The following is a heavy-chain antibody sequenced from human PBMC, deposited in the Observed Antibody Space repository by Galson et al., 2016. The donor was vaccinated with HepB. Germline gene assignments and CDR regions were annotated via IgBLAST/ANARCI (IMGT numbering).Heavy chain of an antibody. J-gene: IGHJ4*02. CDR2: TYYRSKWYN. D-gene: IGHD6-19*01. V-gene: IGHV6-1*01. CDR1: GDSVSSDSFS. CDR3: GRENAAGWAEN. Sequence: CAISGDSVSSDSFSWSWIRQSPSRGFEWLGRTYYRSKWYNDYAVSVKSRITINPDRSKNQFSLQLNSVTPADTAVYYCGRENAAGWAENWGQGTLVTVSS.